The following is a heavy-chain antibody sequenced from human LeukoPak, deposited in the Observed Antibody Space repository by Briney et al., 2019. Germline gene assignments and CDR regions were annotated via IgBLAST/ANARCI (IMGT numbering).Heavy chain of an antibody. J-gene: IGHJ4*02. CDR3: AKAQAAAGTPGRY. D-gene: IGHD6-13*01. V-gene: IGHV3-23*01. CDR2: ISGSGGST. Sequence: SGGSLRLSCAASGFTFSSYAMSWVRQAPGKGLEWVSAISGSGGSTYYADSVEGRFTISGDNSKNTLYLQMNSLRAEDTAVYYCAKAQAAAGTPGRYWGQGTLVTVSS. CDR1: GFTFSSYA.